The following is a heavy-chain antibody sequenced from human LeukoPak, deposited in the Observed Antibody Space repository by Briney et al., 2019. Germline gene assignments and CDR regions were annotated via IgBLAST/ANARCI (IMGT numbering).Heavy chain of an antibody. Sequence: ASVKVSCKASGYTFTSYDINWMRQATGQGLEWMGWMNPNSGNTGYAQKFQGRVTMTRNTSISTAYMELSSLRSEDTAVYYCARDPYSGSYYGYWGQGTLVTVPS. J-gene: IGHJ4*02. V-gene: IGHV1-8*01. CDR3: ARDPYSGSYYGY. CDR2: MNPNSGNT. CDR1: GYTFTSYD. D-gene: IGHD1-26*01.